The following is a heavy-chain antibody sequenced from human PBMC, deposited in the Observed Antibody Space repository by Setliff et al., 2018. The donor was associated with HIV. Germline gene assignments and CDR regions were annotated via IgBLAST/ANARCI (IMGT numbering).Heavy chain of an antibody. Sequence: SVKVSCKASGGTFSSYAISWVRQAPGQGLEWMGGIIPIFGTANYAQKFQGRVTITTDESTSTAYMELSSLRSEDTAVYYCARAYCSSTGCYVRWGNGRDVWGQGTRSPSP. CDR2: IIPIFGTA. CDR1: GGTFSSYA. V-gene: IGHV1-69*05. CDR3: ARAYCSSTGCYVRWGNGRDV. D-gene: IGHD2-2*01. J-gene: IGHJ6*02.